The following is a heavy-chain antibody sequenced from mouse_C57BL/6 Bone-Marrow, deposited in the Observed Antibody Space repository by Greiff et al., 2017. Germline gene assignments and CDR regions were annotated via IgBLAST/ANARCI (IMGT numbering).Heavy chain of an antibody. D-gene: IGHD2-5*01. J-gene: IGHJ4*01. V-gene: IGHV5-16*01. CDR1: GFTFSDYY. Sequence: EVHLVESEGGLVQPGSSMKLSCTASGFTFSDYYMAWVRQVPEKGLEWVANINYDGSSTYYLDSLKSRFIISRDNAKNILYLQMSSLKSEDTATYDCERDMGSNYGYAMDYWGQGTSVTVSS. CDR2: INYDGSST. CDR3: ERDMGSNYGYAMDY.